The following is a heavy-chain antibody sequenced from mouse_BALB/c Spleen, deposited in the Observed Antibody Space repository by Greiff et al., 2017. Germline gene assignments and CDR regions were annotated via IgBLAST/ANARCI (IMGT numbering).Heavy chain of an antibody. CDR1: GFTFSSYA. Sequence: EVKLMESGGGLVKPGGSLKLSCAASGFTFSSYAMSWVRQTPEKRLEWVASISSGGSTYYPDSVKGRFTISRDNARNILYLQMSSLRSEDTAMYYCARVTTVDYAMDYWGQGTSVTVSS. CDR3: ARVTTVDYAMDY. J-gene: IGHJ4*01. CDR2: ISSGGST. D-gene: IGHD1-1*01. V-gene: IGHV5-6-5*01.